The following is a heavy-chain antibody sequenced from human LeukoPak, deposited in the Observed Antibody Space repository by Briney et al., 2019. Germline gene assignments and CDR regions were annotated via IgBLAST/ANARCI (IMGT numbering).Heavy chain of an antibody. V-gene: IGHV1-69*06. D-gene: IGHD2-2*01. CDR2: IIPIFGTA. J-gene: IGHJ4*02. CDR3: ARDCSSTSCYAGTLGY. CDR1: GGTFSSYA. Sequence: ASVKVSCKASGGTFSSYAISWVRQAPGQGLEWMGGIIPIFGTANYAQKFQGRVTITADKSTSTAYMELSSLRSEDTAVYYCARDCSSTSCYAGTLGYWGQGTLVTVSS.